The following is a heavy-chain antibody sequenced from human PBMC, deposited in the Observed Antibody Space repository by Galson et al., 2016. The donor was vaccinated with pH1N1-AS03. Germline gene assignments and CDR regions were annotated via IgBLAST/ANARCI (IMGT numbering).Heavy chain of an antibody. V-gene: IGHV3-33*01. Sequence: SLRLSCAASVFTFSSHGMHWVRQTPGKGLEWVAVIWHDGSEKYYADSVKGRFTISRDNSKNTLYLQMNSLRAEDTAVYYCARDRHYYDYIWGTYRYDWYFDLWGRGTLVTVSS. CDR1: VFTFSSHG. D-gene: IGHD3-16*02. CDR3: ARDRHYYDYIWGTYRYDWYFDL. J-gene: IGHJ2*01. CDR2: IWHDGSEK.